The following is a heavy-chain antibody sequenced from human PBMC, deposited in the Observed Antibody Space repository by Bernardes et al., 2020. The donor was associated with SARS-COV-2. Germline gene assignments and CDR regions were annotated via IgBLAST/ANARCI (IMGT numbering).Heavy chain of an antibody. Sequence: GSLSLPCAGPGFSFSTNYMRWVRHAPGKGLEWVSLIDIGGSAFYVDSLEGRFTISRDSSKNMVYLQMNNLRTEDTAIYFCARDTDSRERADWWGQGTLVTVSS. CDR2: IDIGGSA. J-gene: IGHJ4*02. CDR1: GFSFSTNY. CDR3: ARDTDSRERADW. V-gene: IGHV3-66*01. D-gene: IGHD1-26*01.